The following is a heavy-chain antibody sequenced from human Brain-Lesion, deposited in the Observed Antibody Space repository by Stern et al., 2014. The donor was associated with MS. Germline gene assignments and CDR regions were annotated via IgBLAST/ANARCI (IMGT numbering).Heavy chain of an antibody. CDR1: GGSISSGGYY. CDR2: IFNSGST. V-gene: IGHV4-61*02. CDR3: ARGRVVPGFQYYATDV. J-gene: IGHJ6*02. D-gene: IGHD2-2*01. Sequence: QVQLVQSGPGLVKPSQTLSLSCTVSGGSISSGGYYWSWIRQPAGKGLEWIGRIFNSGSTSYNPSLKSRVTISIDPPKNQFPLRLNPMTAADTAVYYCARGRVVPGFQYYATDVWGQGTTVIVSS.